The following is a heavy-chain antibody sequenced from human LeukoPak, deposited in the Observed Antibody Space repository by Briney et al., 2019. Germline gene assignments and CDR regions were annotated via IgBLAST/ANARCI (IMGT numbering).Heavy chain of an antibody. D-gene: IGHD6-19*01. CDR2: INTNTGNP. V-gene: IGHV7-4-1*02. CDR3: ARDVAYSSGWYRESNNWFDP. J-gene: IGHJ5*02. CDR1: GYTFTSYA. Sequence: GASVKVSCKASGYTFTSYAMNWVRQAPGQGLEWMGWINTNTGNPTYAQGFTGRFVFSLDTSVSTAYLQISSLKAEDTAVYYCARDVAYSSGWYRESNNWFDPWGQGTLVTVSS.